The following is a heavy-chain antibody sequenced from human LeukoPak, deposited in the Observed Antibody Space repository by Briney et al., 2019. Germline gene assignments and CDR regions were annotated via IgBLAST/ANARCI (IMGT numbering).Heavy chain of an antibody. D-gene: IGHD3-22*01. CDR2: IWYDGINK. Sequence: PGGSLRLSCVESGFTFRTFCMHWVRQAPGKGLEWVAIIWYDGINKYCADSVKGRFTISRDNSKNTLYLQMNSLRAEDTAVHYCTRDYYDSSGQLHAGAHAFDIWGQGTMVTVSS. J-gene: IGHJ3*02. V-gene: IGHV3-33*01. CDR3: TRDYYDSSGQLHAGAHAFDI. CDR1: GFTFRTFC.